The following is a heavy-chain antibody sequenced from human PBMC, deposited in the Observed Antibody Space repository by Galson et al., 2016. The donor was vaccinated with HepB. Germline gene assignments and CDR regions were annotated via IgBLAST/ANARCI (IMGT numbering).Heavy chain of an antibody. CDR2: IYWNDDK. CDR3: AHRRTSADYGSGKDHYFDY. D-gene: IGHD3-10*01. V-gene: IGHV2-5*01. CDR1: GFSLSSSGVG. Sequence: PALVKPTQTLTLTCTFSGFSLSSSGVGVGWIRQSPGKALEWLALIYWNDDKRYSPSLKSILTITKDTSKNQVVLTLTNMDPVDTATYYCAHRRTSADYGSGKDHYFDYWGRGTLVTVSS. J-gene: IGHJ4*02.